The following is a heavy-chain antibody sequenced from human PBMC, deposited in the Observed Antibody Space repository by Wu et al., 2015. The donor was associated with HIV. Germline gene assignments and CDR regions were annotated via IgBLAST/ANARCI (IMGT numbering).Heavy chain of an antibody. Sequence: QVQLVQSGAEVKKPGASMKVSCKASGGAFNSHAINWVRXAPGQRLEWVGWVSAWDGRTNYAQNLQGRVTMTTDSSTNTAYMELKSLTSDDTAVYFCARGGHCTQGVCYHLEYWGQGTLVTVSS. V-gene: IGHV1-18*01. CDR2: VSAWDGRT. D-gene: IGHD2-8*01. CDR1: GGAFNSHA. CDR3: ARGGHCTQGVCYHLEY. J-gene: IGHJ4*02.